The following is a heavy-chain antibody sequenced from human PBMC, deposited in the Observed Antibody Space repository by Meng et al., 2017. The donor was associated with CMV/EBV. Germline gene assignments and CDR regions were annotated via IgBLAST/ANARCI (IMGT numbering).Heavy chain of an antibody. D-gene: IGHD6-13*01. J-gene: IGHJ4*02. Sequence: LRRAAGQGLLKPSQHLLLTCPVAGGSISSGDYYWSWIRQPPGKGLEWIGYIYYSGSTYYNPSLKSRVTISVDTSKNQFSLKLSSVTAADTAVYYCARAQYSSSCDYWGQGTLVTVSS. CDR3: ARAQYSSSCDY. CDR2: IYYSGST. V-gene: IGHV4-30-4*08. CDR1: GGSISSGDYY.